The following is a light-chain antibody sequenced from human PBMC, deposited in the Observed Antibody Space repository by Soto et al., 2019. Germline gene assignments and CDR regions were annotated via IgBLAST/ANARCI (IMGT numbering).Light chain of an antibody. CDR2: DAS. J-gene: IGKJ2*01. CDR3: QQYNGYSSYT. V-gene: IGKV1-5*01. CDR1: QSISSW. Sequence: DIPMTQSPSTLSASVGDRVTITCRASQSISSWLAWYQQKPGKAPKLLIYDASTLQSGVPSRFSGSGSGIEFTLTISSLQPDDFATYYCQQYNGYSSYTFGQGTKVDIK.